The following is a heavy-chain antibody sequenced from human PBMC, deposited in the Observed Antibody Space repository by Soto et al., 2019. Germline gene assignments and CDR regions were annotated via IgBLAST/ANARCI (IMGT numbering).Heavy chain of an antibody. CDR3: ATGGNELGQRFDP. V-gene: IGHV5-10-1*01. CDR1: GYSFTSDW. CDR2: IDPSDSYT. D-gene: IGHD1-7*01. Sequence: PGESLKISCKGSGYSFTSDWISWVRQMPGKGLEWMGRIDPSDSYTNYSPSFQGHVTISADKSISTAYLQWSSLKASDTAMYYCATGGNELGQRFDPWGQGTLVTVSS. J-gene: IGHJ5*02.